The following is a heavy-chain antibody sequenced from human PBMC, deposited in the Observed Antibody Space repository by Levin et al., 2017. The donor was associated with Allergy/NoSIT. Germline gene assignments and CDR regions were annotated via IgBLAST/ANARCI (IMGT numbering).Heavy chain of an antibody. CDR3: AREKAAGTYKGFDF. D-gene: IGHD3-10*01. CDR2: IFHDGGT. V-gene: IGHV4-4*02. J-gene: IGHJ4*02. CDR1: GGSISTETW. Sequence: SETLSLTCAVSGGSISTETWWTWARQPPGKGLEWIGEIFHDGGTKYSPSLKSRVTLSIDKSDNQFSLKLNSVTAADTAVYYCAREKAAGTYKGFDFWGPGILVTVSS.